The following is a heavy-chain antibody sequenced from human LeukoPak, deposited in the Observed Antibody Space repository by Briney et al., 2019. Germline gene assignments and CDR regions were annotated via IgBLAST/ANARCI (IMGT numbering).Heavy chain of an antibody. J-gene: IGHJ5*02. CDR1: GGSFSGYY. CDR3: ARDRLLWFGELIGFDP. CDR2: INHSGST. D-gene: IGHD3-10*01. Sequence: SETLSLTCAVYGGSFSGYYWSWIRQPPGKGLEWIGEINHSGSTNYNPSLKSRVTISVDTSKNQFSLKLSSVTAADTAVYYCARDRLLWFGELIGFDPWGQGTLVTVSS. V-gene: IGHV4-34*01.